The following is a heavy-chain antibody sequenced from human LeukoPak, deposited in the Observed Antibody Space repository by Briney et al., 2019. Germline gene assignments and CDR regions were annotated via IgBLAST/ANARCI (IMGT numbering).Heavy chain of an antibody. CDR3: ARHRTASDY. V-gene: IGHV3-66*04. D-gene: IGHD4-17*01. Sequence: GGSLRLSCAASAFSVGSNYMTWVRQAPGKGLEWVSLIYSGGSTYYADSVKGRFTISRDNAKSSLYLQMNSLRAEDTALYYCARHRTASDYWGQGTLVTVSS. J-gene: IGHJ4*02. CDR1: AFSVGSNY. CDR2: IYSGGST.